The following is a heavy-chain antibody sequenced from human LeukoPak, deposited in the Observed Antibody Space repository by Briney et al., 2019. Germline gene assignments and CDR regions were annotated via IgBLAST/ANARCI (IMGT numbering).Heavy chain of an antibody. CDR2: ISYDGSNK. V-gene: IGHV3-30*18. D-gene: IGHD3-22*01. CDR1: GFTFSSYG. J-gene: IGHJ4*02. CDR3: AKSHDSSGYIFDY. Sequence: SGGSLRLSCAASGFTFSSYGMHWVRQAPGKGLEWVAVISYDGSNKYYADSVKGRFTISRDNSKNTLYLQMNSLRAEDTAVYYCAKSHDSSGYIFDYWGQGTLVTVSS.